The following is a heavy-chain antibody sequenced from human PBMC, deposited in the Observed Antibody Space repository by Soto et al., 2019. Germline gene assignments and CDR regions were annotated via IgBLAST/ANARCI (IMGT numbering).Heavy chain of an antibody. D-gene: IGHD1-7*01. CDR1: GYTFTSYG. J-gene: IGHJ4*02. CDR3: AREWDNWGGGTNYDY. CDR2: ISAYNGNT. V-gene: IGHV1-18*01. Sequence: QVQLVQSGAEVKKPGASVKVSCKASGYTFTSYGISWVRQAPGQGLEWMGWISAYNGNTNYPQKLQGRVTMTPDTSTRTGSVEVRGPGSDDTVVYYCAREWDNWGGGTNYDYWGQGTLVTDSS.